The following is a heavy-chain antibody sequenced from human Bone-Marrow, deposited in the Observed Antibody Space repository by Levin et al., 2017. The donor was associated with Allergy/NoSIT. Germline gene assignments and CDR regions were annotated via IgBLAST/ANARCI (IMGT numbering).Heavy chain of an antibody. V-gene: IGHV3-23*01. CDR3: AKDPPAVLGWYFDI. J-gene: IGHJ2*01. CDR2: ISDNGYTT. CDR1: GFTFSRYA. D-gene: IGHD1-14*01. Sequence: GESLKISCAASGFTFSRYAMSWVRQSPGKGPEWVPFISDNGYTTHYADSVKGRFTISRDNSKNMLYLQMNSLRAEDTAIYYCAKDPPAVLGWYFDIWGRGTLVVVSS.